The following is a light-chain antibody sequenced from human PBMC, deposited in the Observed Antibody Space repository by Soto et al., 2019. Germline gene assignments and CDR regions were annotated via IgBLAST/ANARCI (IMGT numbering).Light chain of an antibody. Sequence: QSVLTQPASVSGSPGQSITISCTGTSGDIGSYNRVSWYQQPPGKAPKLIIYEVTDRPSGVSNRLSGSKSGNTASLTISGLQAEDEAEYYCSSYTNINTRACVFGTGTKVTVL. CDR3: SSYTNINTRACV. CDR1: SGDIGSYNR. V-gene: IGLV2-14*01. J-gene: IGLJ1*01. CDR2: EVT.